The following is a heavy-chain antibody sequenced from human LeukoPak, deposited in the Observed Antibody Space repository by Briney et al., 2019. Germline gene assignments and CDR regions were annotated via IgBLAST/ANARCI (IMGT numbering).Heavy chain of an antibody. J-gene: IGHJ5*02. Sequence: ASVKVSCKASGYTFTGYYMHWVRQAPGQGLEWMGWINPNNGGTNYAQKFQGRVTMTRDTSISTAYMELSRLRSDDTAVYYCARDSSGWYHWFDPWGQGTLVTVSS. CDR3: ARDSSGWYHWFDP. D-gene: IGHD6-19*01. CDR2: INPNNGGT. V-gene: IGHV1-2*02. CDR1: GYTFTGYY.